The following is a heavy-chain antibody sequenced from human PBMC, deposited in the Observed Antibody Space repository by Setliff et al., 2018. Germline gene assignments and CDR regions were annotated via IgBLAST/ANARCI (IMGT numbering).Heavy chain of an antibody. V-gene: IGHV4-59*08. CDR3: ARHGLHCTNGICPPPFDP. Sequence: SETLSLTCTVSGASISSYYWSWIRQPPGEGLEWIGYIYSSGNIKYNPSLESRVTISVDTSKNQFSLKMTSVTAADTAVYYCARHGLHCTNGICPPPFDPWGQGTLVTVSS. D-gene: IGHD2-8*01. CDR2: IYSSGNI. J-gene: IGHJ5*02. CDR1: GASISSYY.